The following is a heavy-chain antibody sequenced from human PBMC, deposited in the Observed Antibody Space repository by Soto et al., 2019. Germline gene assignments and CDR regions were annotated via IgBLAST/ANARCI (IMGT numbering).Heavy chain of an antibody. V-gene: IGHV5-51*01. D-gene: IGHD6-13*01. CDR3: ARHLTAAGSSYGMDV. CDR2: IYPGDSDT. Sequence: PGESRKISCKGSGYSFTSYWIGWVRQMPGKGLEWMGIIYPGDSDTRYSPSFQGQVTISADKSISTAYLQWSSLKASDTAMYYCARHLTAAGSSYGMDVWGQGTTVTVSS. CDR1: GYSFTSYW. J-gene: IGHJ6*02.